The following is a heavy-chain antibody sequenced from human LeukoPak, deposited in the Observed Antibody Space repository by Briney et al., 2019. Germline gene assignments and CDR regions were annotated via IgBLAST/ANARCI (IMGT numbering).Heavy chain of an antibody. CDR1: GFTFSSYW. Sequence: PGGSLRLSCAASGFTFSSYWMSWVRQAPGKGLEWVANIKQDGSEKYYVDSVKGRFTISRDNAKNSLYLQMNSLRAEDTAVYYCARETSYCGGDCYSIFDYWGQGTLVTVSS. D-gene: IGHD2-21*02. CDR3: ARETSYCGGDCYSIFDY. V-gene: IGHV3-7*01. J-gene: IGHJ4*02. CDR2: IKQDGSEK.